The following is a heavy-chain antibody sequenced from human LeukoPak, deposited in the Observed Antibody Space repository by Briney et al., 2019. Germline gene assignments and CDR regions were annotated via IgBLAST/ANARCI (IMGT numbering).Heavy chain of an antibody. CDR3: AKAPRSGMIVVALYYFDY. V-gene: IGHV3-23*01. CDR1: GFTFSSYA. J-gene: IGHJ4*02. D-gene: IGHD3-22*01. Sequence: GGCLRLSCAASGFTFSSYAMSWVRHAPGKGLEWGSAISGSGGSTYYADSLKGRFTISRDNSKNTLYLQMNSLRAEDTAVYYCAKAPRSGMIVVALYYFDYWGQGTLVGVCS. CDR2: ISGSGGST.